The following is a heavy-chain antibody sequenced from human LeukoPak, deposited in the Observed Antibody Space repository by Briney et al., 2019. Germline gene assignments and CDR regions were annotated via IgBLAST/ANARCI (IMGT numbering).Heavy chain of an antibody. D-gene: IGHD6-19*01. CDR2: FSGSGGST. CDR3: ARDPSVYSSGWDNDAFDI. Sequence: GGSLRLSCAASGFTFSSYAMSWVRQAPGKGLEWVSAFSGSGGSTYYADSVKGRFTISRDNAKNTLYLQMNSLRAEDTAVYYCARDPSVYSSGWDNDAFDIWGQGTMVTVSS. J-gene: IGHJ3*02. V-gene: IGHV3-23*01. CDR1: GFTFSSYA.